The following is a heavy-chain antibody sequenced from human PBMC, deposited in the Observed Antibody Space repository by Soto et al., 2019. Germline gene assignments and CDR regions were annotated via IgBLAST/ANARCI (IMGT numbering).Heavy chain of an antibody. V-gene: IGHV1-18*01. CDR2: ISAYNGNT. D-gene: IGHD3-10*01. J-gene: IGHJ4*02. Sequence: QVQLVQSGAEVKKPGASVKVSCKASGYTFTSYGISWVRQAPGQGLEWMGWISAYNGNTNYAQKLQGRVTMTTDTSXXTAYMELRSLRSDDTAVYYCAREPIRMVRGVTFDYWGQGTLVTVSS. CDR1: GYTFTSYG. CDR3: AREPIRMVRGVTFDY.